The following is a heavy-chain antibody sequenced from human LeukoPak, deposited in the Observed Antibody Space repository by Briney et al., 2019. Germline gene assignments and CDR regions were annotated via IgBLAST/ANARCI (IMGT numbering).Heavy chain of an antibody. CDR3: ARDQGLTAPPPYGLDV. V-gene: IGHV1-69*04. CDR1: GGTXNSSA. CDR2: TIPVLNIT. Sequence: ASVTVSCKTSGGTXNSSAITWVRQAPGQGLEWMGRTIPVLNITSYAQKFQGRVTITADTSTSTVYMELSRLRSEETAVYYCARDQGLTAPPPYGLDVWGQGTTVIVSS. D-gene: IGHD4/OR15-4a*01. J-gene: IGHJ6*02.